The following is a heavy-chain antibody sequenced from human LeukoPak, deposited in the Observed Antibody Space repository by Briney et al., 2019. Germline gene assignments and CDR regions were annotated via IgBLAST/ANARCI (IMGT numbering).Heavy chain of an antibody. CDR2: INSDGSST. J-gene: IGHJ6*02. CDR3: ARAAAGTDYYYYGMDV. V-gene: IGHV3-74*01. Sequence: QPGGSLRLSCAASGFTFSSYWMHWVRQAPGKGLVWVSRINSDGSSTSYADSVKGRFTISRDNAKNTLYLQMNSLRAEDTAVYYCARAAAGTDYYYYGMDVWGQGTTVTVSS. CDR1: GFTFSSYW. D-gene: IGHD6-13*01.